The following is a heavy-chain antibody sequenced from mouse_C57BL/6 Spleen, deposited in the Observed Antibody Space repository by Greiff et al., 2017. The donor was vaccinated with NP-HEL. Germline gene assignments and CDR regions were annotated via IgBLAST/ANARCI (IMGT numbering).Heavy chain of an antibody. Sequence: VQLQQPGAELVMPGASVKLSCKASGYTFTSYWMHWVKQRPGQGLEWIGEIDPSDSYTNYNQKFKGKSTLTVDKSSSTAYMQLSSLTSEDSAVYYCARDPYYYGSSYGYFDYWGQGTTLTVAS. D-gene: IGHD1-1*01. V-gene: IGHV1-69*01. J-gene: IGHJ2*01. CDR3: ARDPYYYGSSYGYFDY. CDR2: IDPSDSYT. CDR1: GYTFTSYW.